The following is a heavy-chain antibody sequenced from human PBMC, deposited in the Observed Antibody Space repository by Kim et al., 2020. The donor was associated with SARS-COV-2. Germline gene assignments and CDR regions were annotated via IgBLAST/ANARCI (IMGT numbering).Heavy chain of an antibody. V-gene: IGHV3-21*01. CDR2: ISSSSSNI. CDR1: GFTFSAYS. J-gene: IGHJ4*02. Sequence: GGSLRLSCAASGFTFSAYSMIWVRQAPGKGLEWVSSISSSSSNIYYADSVKGRFTISRDNAKKSLYLQMNNLRAEDTAVYYCGSIWGYWGQGTLVTVSS. D-gene: IGHD3-16*01. CDR3: GSIWGY.